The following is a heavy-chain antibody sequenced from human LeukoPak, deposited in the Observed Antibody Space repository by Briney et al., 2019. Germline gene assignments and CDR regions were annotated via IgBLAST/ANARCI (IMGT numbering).Heavy chain of an antibody. Sequence: PGESLRLSCAASGFTFSNYAMSWVRQAPGKGLEWVSAISGSGTNTYYADSVRGRFTISRDNSKNTLYLQMNSLRAEDTAVYYCAKASAMIVVVSKHFDYWGQGTLVTVSS. J-gene: IGHJ4*02. CDR2: ISGSGTNT. V-gene: IGHV3-23*01. CDR1: GFTFSNYA. CDR3: AKASAMIVVVSKHFDY. D-gene: IGHD3-22*01.